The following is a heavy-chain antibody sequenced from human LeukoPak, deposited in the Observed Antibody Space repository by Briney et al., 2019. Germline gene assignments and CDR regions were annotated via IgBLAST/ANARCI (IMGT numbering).Heavy chain of an antibody. V-gene: IGHV1-8*01. D-gene: IGHD1-1*01. CDR3: ARETRGTTGTRARYYYYYMDV. CDR2: MNPNSGNT. Sequence: GASVKVSCKASGYTFTSYDINWVRQATGQGLEWMGWMNPNSGNTGYAQKFQGRVTMTRNTSISTAYMELSSLRSEDTAVYYCARETRGTTGTRARYYYYYMDVWGKGTTVTVSS. CDR1: GYTFTSYD. J-gene: IGHJ6*03.